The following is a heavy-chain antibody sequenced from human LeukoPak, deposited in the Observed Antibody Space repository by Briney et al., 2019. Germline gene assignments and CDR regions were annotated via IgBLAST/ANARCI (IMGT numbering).Heavy chain of an antibody. V-gene: IGHV3-23*01. CDR1: GFTFSSYA. CDR2: ISGSGGST. D-gene: IGHD4-23*01. CDR3: AKSRTVVTSVTDY. Sequence: GGSLRLSCAASGFTFSSYAMSWVRQAPGKGLEWVSAISGSGGSTYYADSVKGRLTISRDNSKNTLYLQMNSLRAEDTAVYYCAKSRTVVTSVTDYWGQGTLVTVSS. J-gene: IGHJ4*02.